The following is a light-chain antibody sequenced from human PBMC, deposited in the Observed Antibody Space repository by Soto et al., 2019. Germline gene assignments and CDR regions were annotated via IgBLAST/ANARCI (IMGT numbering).Light chain of an antibody. CDR1: SSNIGAGYD. V-gene: IGLV1-40*01. CDR3: QSPDISLSGSHVV. Sequence: QSVLTQPPSVSGAPGQRVTISCSGSSSNIGAGYDVHWYQQLPGTAPKLLIYNDNSRPSGVSGRFSASKSGTSASLAITGLQAEDEADYYCQSPDISLSGSHVVFGGGTKLTVL. CDR2: NDN. J-gene: IGLJ2*01.